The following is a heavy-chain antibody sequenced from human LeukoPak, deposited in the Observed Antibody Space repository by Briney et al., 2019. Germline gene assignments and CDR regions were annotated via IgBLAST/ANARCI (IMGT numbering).Heavy chain of an antibody. J-gene: IGHJ4*02. CDR3: ARVGLTYDSSGYCPFAFDY. CDR2: INAGNGNT. Sequence: GASVKVSCKASGYTFTSYGISWVRQAPGQRLEWMGWINAGNGNTKYSQKFQGRVTITRDTSASTAYMELSSLRSEDTAVYYCARVGLTYDSSGYCPFAFDYWGQGTLVTVSS. V-gene: IGHV1-3*01. CDR1: GYTFTSYG. D-gene: IGHD3-22*01.